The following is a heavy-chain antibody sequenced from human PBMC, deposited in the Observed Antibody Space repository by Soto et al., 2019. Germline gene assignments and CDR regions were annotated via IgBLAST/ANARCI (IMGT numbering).Heavy chain of an antibody. Sequence: SETLSLTCTVSGGSISSSSYYWGWIRQPPGKGLEWIGSIYYSGSTYYNPSLKSRVTISVDTSKNQFSLKLSSVTAADTAVYYCARNYGTLHDYWGQGTLVTVSS. CDR3: ARNYGTLHDY. CDR2: IYYSGST. V-gene: IGHV4-39*07. CDR1: GGSISSSSYY. D-gene: IGHD4-17*01. J-gene: IGHJ4*02.